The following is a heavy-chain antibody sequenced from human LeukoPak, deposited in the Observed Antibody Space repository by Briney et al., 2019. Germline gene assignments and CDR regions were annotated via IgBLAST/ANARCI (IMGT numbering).Heavy chain of an antibody. J-gene: IGHJ4*02. Sequence: GGSLRLSCAAPGFTFSSYSMNWVRQAPGKGLEWVSSISSSSSYIYYADSVKGRFTISRDNAKSSLYLQMNSLRAEDTAVYYCAREIAAAGFDYWGQGTLVTVSS. D-gene: IGHD6-13*01. V-gene: IGHV3-21*01. CDR2: ISSSSSYI. CDR3: AREIAAAGFDY. CDR1: GFTFSSYS.